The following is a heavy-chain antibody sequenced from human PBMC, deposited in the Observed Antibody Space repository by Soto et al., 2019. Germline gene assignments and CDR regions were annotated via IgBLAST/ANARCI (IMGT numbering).Heavy chain of an antibody. J-gene: IGHJ5*02. D-gene: IGHD2-2*01. CDR1: GFTFSSYA. Sequence: GGSLRLSCSASGFTFSSYAMSWVRPAPGKGLEWVSAISGSGGSTYYADSVKGRFTISRDNSKNTLYLQMNSLRAEDTAVYYCAKEWVVVPTDNWFDPWGQGTLVTVSS. CDR2: ISGSGGST. V-gene: IGHV3-23*01. CDR3: AKEWVVVPTDNWFDP.